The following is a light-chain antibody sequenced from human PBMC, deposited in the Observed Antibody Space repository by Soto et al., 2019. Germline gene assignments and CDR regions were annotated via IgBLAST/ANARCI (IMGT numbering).Light chain of an antibody. J-gene: IGKJ1*01. CDR3: QQFKSSAWP. V-gene: IGKV1-5*01. CDR2: DAL. CDR1: QSIERY. Sequence: DIQMTQSPSTLSASVGNRVSITCRASQSIERYLAWYQQKPGKAPNLLIYDALSLERGVPPRFSGRGSGTEFTLTISSLQPDDFATYYCQQFKSSAWPFGQGTKVEIK.